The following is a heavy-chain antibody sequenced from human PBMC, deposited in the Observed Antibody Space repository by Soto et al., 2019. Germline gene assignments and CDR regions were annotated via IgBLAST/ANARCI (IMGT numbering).Heavy chain of an antibody. D-gene: IGHD3-22*01. CDR1: GFTFSSYG. CDR3: AKDHYYDSSGYYFHLFYFDY. CDR2: ISYDGSNK. Sequence: SLRLSCAASGFTFSSYGMHWVRQAPGKGLEWVAVISYDGSNKYYADSVKGRFTISRDNSKNTLYLQMNSLRAEDTAVYYCAKDHYYDSSGYYFHLFYFDYWGQGTLVTVSS. J-gene: IGHJ4*02. V-gene: IGHV3-30*18.